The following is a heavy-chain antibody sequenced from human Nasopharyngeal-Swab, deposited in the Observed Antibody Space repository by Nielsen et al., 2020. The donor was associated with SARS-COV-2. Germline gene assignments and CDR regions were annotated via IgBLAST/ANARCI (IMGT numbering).Heavy chain of an antibody. J-gene: IGHJ6*02. CDR1: GGSFNGYY. D-gene: IGHD3-22*01. V-gene: IGHV4-34*01. CDR3: ARGSTMNGYYGMDV. CDR2: INHSGST. Sequence: SETLSLTCAVYGGSFNGYYWSWIRQSPGMGLECIGEINHSGSTNYNPSLKSRVTISVDTSKTQFSLKLSSVTAADTAVYYCARGSTMNGYYGMDVWGQGTTVTVSS.